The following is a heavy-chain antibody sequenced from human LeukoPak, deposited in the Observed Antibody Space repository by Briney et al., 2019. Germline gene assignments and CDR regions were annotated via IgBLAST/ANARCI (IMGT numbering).Heavy chain of an antibody. CDR1: GFTFISYG. CDR2: ITGSGGST. D-gene: IGHD1-1*01. V-gene: IGHV3-23*01. Sequence: GGTLRLSCAASGFTFISYGMSWVRQAPGKGLEWVSGITGSGGSTYYADSVKGRFTISRDNSKNTLYLQMDSLRSNDTAVYYCAKSSAGITWFDPWGQGTLVTVSS. CDR3: AKSSAGITWFDP. J-gene: IGHJ5*02.